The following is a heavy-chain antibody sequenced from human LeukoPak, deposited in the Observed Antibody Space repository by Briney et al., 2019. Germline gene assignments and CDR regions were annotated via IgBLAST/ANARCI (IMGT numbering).Heavy chain of an antibody. CDR2: INPNSGGT. Sequence: ASVKVSCKASGYTFTGYYMHWVRQAPGQGLEWMGCINPNSGGTNYAQKFQGRVTMTRDTSISTAYMELSRLRSDDTAVYYCARLSEYYYDSSAIPPWGQGTLVTVSS. CDR1: GYTFTGYY. D-gene: IGHD3-22*01. V-gene: IGHV1-2*02. CDR3: ARLSEYYYDSSAIPP. J-gene: IGHJ5*02.